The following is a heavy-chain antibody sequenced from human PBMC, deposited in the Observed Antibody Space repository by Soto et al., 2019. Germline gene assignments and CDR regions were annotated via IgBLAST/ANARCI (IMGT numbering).Heavy chain of an antibody. CDR2: ISAYNGNT. J-gene: IGHJ4*02. CDR3: ASEPIYYNDGSGYYPMGY. D-gene: IGHD3-22*01. Sequence: ASVKVSCKASGYTFTTYDFSWVRQAPGQGLECVGWISAYNGNTHYSQKFQGRVTMTTDTSTSTAYMELRSLTSGDTAVYYCASEPIYYNDGSGYYPMGYWGQGTLVTVSS. CDR1: GYTFTTYD. V-gene: IGHV1-18*04.